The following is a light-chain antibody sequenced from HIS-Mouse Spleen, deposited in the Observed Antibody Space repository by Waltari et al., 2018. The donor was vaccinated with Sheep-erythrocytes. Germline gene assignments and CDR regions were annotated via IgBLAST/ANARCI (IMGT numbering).Light chain of an antibody. CDR1: SSDVGGYNY. Sequence: QSALTQPASVSGSPGQSITISCTGTSSDVGGYNYVSWYQQHPGKAPKLMMYEVSNRPSGGSNRFSGSKSGNTASLTSSGLQAEDEADYYCSSYTSSSTPFVFGTGTKVTVL. CDR3: SSYTSSSTPFV. V-gene: IGLV2-14*01. J-gene: IGLJ1*01. CDR2: EVS.